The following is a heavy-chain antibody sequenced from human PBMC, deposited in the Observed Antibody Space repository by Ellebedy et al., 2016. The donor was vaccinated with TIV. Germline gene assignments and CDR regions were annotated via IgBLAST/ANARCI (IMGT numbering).Heavy chain of an antibody. CDR3: ARQFYDSSGYNDY. CDR2: ISTYKDNT. D-gene: IGHD3-22*01. V-gene: IGHV1-18*04. J-gene: IGHJ4*02. CDR1: GYTFTSYG. Sequence: ASVKVSCKASGYTFTSYGISWVRQAPGQGLEWMGWISTYKDNTNYAQNLQGRLTMTIDTSTSTAYMDLRSLRSDDTAVYYCARQFYDSSGYNDYWGQGTLVTVSS.